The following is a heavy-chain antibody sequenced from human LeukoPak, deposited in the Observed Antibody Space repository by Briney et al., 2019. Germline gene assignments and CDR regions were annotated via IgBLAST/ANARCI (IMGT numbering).Heavy chain of an antibody. CDR1: GFTFSSYT. CDR2: ISSSSSTI. V-gene: IGHV3-48*01. D-gene: IGHD5-12*01. CDR3: ARDSPQALAILHAFDI. J-gene: IGHJ3*02. Sequence: GGSLRLSCAASGFTFSSYTMNWVRQAPGKGLEWVSKISSSSSTIYYADSVKGRFTISRDNAKNSLYLQMNSLGAEDTAVYYCARDSPQALAILHAFDIWGHGTMVTVSS.